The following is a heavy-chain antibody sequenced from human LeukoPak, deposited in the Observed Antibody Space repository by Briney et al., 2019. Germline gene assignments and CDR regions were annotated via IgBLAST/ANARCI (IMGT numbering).Heavy chain of an antibody. Sequence: SETLSLTCTVSAGSISSYYWSWIRQPPGKGLEWIGYIYYSGSTNYNPSLKSRVTISVDTSKNQFSLKLSSVTAADTAVYYCARYLDAYYFDYWGQGTLVTVSS. CDR2: IYYSGST. J-gene: IGHJ4*02. CDR1: AGSISSYY. CDR3: ARYLDAYYFDY. V-gene: IGHV4-59*01.